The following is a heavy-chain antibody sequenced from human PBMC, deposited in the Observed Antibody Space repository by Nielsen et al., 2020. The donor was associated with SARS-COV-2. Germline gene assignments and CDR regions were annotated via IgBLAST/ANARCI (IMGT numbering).Heavy chain of an antibody. CDR2: INAGNGNT. D-gene: IGHD6-6*01. CDR3: ARYSIAARHFDY. Sequence: ASVKVSCKASGYTFTSYAMHWVRQAPRQRLEWMGWINAGNGNTKYSQKFQGRVTITRDTSASTAYMELSSLRSEDTAVYYCARYSIAARHFDYWGQGTLVTVSS. J-gene: IGHJ4*02. CDR1: GYTFTSYA. V-gene: IGHV1-3*01.